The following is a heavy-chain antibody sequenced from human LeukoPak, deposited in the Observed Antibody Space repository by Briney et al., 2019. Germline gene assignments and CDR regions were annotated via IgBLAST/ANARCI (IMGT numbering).Heavy chain of an antibody. CDR1: GFTFSSYG. Sequence: GGSLRLSCAASGFTFSSYGMHWVRQAPGKGLEWVAVISYDGSNKYYADSVKGRFTISRDNSKNTLYLQMNSLRAEDTAVYYCAKDGQSSVLYCSSTSCSFPPPPHWFDPWGQGTLVTVSS. V-gene: IGHV3-30*18. CDR2: ISYDGSNK. CDR3: AKDGQSSVLYCSSTSCSFPPPPHWFDP. J-gene: IGHJ5*02. D-gene: IGHD2-2*01.